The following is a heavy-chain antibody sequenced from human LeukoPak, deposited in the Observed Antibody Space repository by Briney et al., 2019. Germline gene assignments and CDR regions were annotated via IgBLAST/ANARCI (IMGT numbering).Heavy chain of an antibody. J-gene: IGHJ3*02. D-gene: IGHD6-13*01. Sequence: GASVKVSCKASGYTFTGYYMHWVRQAPGQGLEWMGWINPNSGGTNYAQKFQGRVTMTRDTSISTAYMELSRLRSDDTAVYYCARVEQQLVGNAFDIWGQGTMVTVSS. V-gene: IGHV1-2*02. CDR2: INPNSGGT. CDR1: GYTFTGYY. CDR3: ARVEQQLVGNAFDI.